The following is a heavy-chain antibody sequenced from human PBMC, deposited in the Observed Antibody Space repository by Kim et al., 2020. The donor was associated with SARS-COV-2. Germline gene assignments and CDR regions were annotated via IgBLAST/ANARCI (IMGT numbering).Heavy chain of an antibody. D-gene: IGHD5-18*01. Sequence: ADSVTGRFTLSRDNAKHSLYLQMNSLRAEDTAVYYCARGGGYSLSDAFDIWGQGTMVTVSS. V-gene: IGHV3-21*01. CDR3: ARGGGYSLSDAFDI. J-gene: IGHJ3*02.